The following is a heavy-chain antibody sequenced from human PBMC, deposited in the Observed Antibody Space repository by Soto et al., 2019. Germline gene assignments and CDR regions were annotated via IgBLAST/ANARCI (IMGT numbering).Heavy chain of an antibody. J-gene: IGHJ4*02. D-gene: IGHD5-18*01. Sequence: SGTLSLTCIVSGGPISDFYWSWIRQPPGKGLEWIGYVFYSGSAKYNPSLKSRVTISVDTAMNQFSLKLRSVTATDTAVYYCARMKRGYTYGSIPDFWGQGIQVTVSS. CDR3: ARMKRGYTYGSIPDF. V-gene: IGHV4-59*01. CDR2: VFYSGSA. CDR1: GGPISDFY.